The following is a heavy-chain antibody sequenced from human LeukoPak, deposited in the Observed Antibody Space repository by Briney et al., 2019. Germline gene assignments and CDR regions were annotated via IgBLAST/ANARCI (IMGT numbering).Heavy chain of an antibody. CDR1: GGSISSGSYY. J-gene: IGHJ6*02. CDR2: IYTSGST. V-gene: IGHV4-61*02. Sequence: SETLSLTCTVSGGSISSGSYYWSWIRQPAGKGLEWIGRIYTSGSTNYNPSLKSRVTISVDTSKNQFSLKLSSVTAADTAVYYCARGAGDYYYGMDVWGQGTTVTVSS. D-gene: IGHD4-17*01. CDR3: ARGAGDYYYGMDV.